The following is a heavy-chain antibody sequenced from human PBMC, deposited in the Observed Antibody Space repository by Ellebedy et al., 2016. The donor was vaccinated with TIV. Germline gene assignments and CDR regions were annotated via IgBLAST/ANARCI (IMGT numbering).Heavy chain of an antibody. D-gene: IGHD3-9*01. J-gene: IGHJ4*02. CDR1: GFTFSTYG. V-gene: IGHV3-33*01. Sequence: GESLKISXVASGFTFSTYGMHWVRQAPGKGLEWVALIWYGGGNIYYADSVKGRFTISRDNSKNTLYLQMNSLRVADTAVYYCARGLTYNDLLTVDLWGQGTLVTVSS. CDR2: IWYGGGNI. CDR3: ARGLTYNDLLTVDL.